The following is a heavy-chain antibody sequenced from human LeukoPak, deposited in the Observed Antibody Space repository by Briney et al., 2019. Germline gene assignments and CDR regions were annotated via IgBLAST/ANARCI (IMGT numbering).Heavy chain of an antibody. CDR2: VRPDGGRA. Sequence: GGSLRLSCAASGFFFSNYWMSWVRQAPGKGLEWVASVRPDGGRAYYLDSIKGRFTIYRDNAENSLYLQMSSLRAEDTAVYYCVRLMAGVTTYDFWGQGSLVTV. V-gene: IGHV3-7*01. J-gene: IGHJ4*02. CDR1: GFFFSNYW. D-gene: IGHD4-11*01. CDR3: VRLMAGVTTYDF.